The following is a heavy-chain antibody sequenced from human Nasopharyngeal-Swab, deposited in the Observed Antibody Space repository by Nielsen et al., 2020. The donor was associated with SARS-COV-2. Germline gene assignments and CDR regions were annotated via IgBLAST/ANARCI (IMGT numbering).Heavy chain of an antibody. Sequence: GGSLRLSCAASGFTFSSYAMHWVRQAPGKGLEWVAVISYDGSNKYYADSVKGRFTISRDNSKNTLYLQMNSLRAEDTAVYYCAKDPRDGLLWFGGIYGYFDYWGQGTLVTVSS. CDR2: ISYDGSNK. J-gene: IGHJ4*02. D-gene: IGHD3-10*01. V-gene: IGHV3-30-3*01. CDR1: GFTFSSYA. CDR3: AKDPRDGLLWFGGIYGYFDY.